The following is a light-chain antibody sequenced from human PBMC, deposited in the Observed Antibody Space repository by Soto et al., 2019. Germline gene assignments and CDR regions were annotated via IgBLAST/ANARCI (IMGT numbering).Light chain of an antibody. CDR3: QYLKSYPLT. V-gene: IGKV1-9*01. Sequence: DIQLTQSPSLLSASVGDRVTVTCRASQVISNYLAWYQQKPGKAPQLLISAASTLQGGVPSRFSGSGSGTEFTLTISSLQPEDFATYYCQYLKSYPLTVGGGTKVDIK. CDR2: AAS. CDR1: QVISNY. J-gene: IGKJ4*01.